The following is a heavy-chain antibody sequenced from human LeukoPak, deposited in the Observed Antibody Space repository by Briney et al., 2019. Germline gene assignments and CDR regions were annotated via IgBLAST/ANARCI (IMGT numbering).Heavy chain of an antibody. Sequence: GGSLRLSCAASGFTFTSAWMSWVRQAPGKGLEWVGRIKSKTGGGTADYAAPVEGRFTISRDDSKNTLYLQMNSLKTEDTAMYYCTTEGSVWGQGTLVTVSS. CDR1: GFTFTSAW. CDR2: IKSKTGGGTA. J-gene: IGHJ4*02. CDR3: TTEGSV. V-gene: IGHV3-15*01. D-gene: IGHD1-26*01.